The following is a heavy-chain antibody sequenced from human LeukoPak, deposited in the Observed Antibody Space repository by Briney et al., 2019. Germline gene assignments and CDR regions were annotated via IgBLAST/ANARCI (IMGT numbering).Heavy chain of an antibody. CDR1: GGSITTYY. CDR2: MSYTGRS. D-gene: IGHD2-21*02. J-gene: IGHJ4*02. CDR3: AGSRGGVTLDY. V-gene: IGHV4-59*08. Sequence: SETLSLTCTVSGGSITTYYWTWIRQPPGKGLEWVGYMSYTGRSNYNPSLRNRVTMSVDTSKNQFSLRLSSVTAADTAVYFCAGSRGGVTLDYWGQGTLVTVSS.